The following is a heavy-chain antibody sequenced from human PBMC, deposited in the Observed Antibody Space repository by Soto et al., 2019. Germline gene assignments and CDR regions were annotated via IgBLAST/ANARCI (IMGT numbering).Heavy chain of an antibody. D-gene: IGHD4-17*01. CDR1: GGSISSGGYY. Sequence: QVQLQESGPGLVKPSQTLSLTCTVSGGSISSGGYYWSWIRQHPGKGLESIGYIYYIGSTYYNPSLNSRVNTSVVTSKNQFSLKLSSVTAADTAVYYCARALTVTTEVNAFDIWGQGTMVTVSS. CDR3: ARALTVTTEVNAFDI. V-gene: IGHV4-31*03. CDR2: IYYIGST. J-gene: IGHJ3*02.